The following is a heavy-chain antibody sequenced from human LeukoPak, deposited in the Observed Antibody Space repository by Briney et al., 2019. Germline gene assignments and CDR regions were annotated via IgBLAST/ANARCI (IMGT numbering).Heavy chain of an antibody. CDR1: DFTLSPYW. CDR2: IDSDGGDK. Sequence: GGSLTLSCAASDFTLSPYWMTWVRQAPGRGLEWVANIDSDGGDKYYGDSVKGRFTISRDNARNSLYLQIGSLRAEDTAVYYCATYTHWVAGDVWGQGTTVTVSS. D-gene: IGHD3-16*01. V-gene: IGHV3-7*01. CDR3: ATYTHWVAGDV. J-gene: IGHJ6*02.